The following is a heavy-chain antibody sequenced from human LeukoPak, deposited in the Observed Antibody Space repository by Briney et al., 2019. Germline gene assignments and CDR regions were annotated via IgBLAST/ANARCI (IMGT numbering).Heavy chain of an antibody. CDR1: GGTFSSYT. CDR3: ARALVPAASVDY. D-gene: IGHD2-2*01. Sequence: SVKVSCKASGGTFSSYTISWVRQAPGQGREGMGRIIPILGIANYAQKFQGRVTITADKPTSTAYMELSSLRSEDTAVYYCARALVPAASVDYWGQGTLVTVSS. CDR2: IIPILGIA. J-gene: IGHJ4*02. V-gene: IGHV1-69*02.